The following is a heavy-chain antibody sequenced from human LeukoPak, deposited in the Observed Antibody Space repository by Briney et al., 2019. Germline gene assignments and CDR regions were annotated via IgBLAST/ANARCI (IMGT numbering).Heavy chain of an antibody. J-gene: IGHJ4*02. CDR1: GFTVSSNY. CDR3: ASSSWYLLDY. D-gene: IGHD6-13*01. V-gene: IGHV3-53*01. CDR2: IYSGGST. Sequence: GGSLRLSCAASGFTVSSNYMSWVRQAPGKGLEWASVIYSGGSTYYADSVKGRFTISRDNSKNTLYLQMNSLRAEDTAVYYCASSSWYLLDYWGQGTLVTVSS.